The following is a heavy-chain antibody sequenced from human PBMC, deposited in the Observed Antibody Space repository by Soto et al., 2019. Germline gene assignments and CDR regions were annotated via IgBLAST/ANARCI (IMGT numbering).Heavy chain of an antibody. CDR3: AKDRGSGWYSEGIYFDY. CDR2: ISGSGGST. D-gene: IGHD6-19*01. Sequence: EVQLLESGGGLVQPGGSLRLSCAASGFTFSSYAMSWVRQAPGKGLEWVSAISGSGGSTYYADSVKGRFTISRDNSKNTLYMQMNSLRAEDTAVYYCAKDRGSGWYSEGIYFDYWGQGTLVTVSS. CDR1: GFTFSSYA. J-gene: IGHJ4*02. V-gene: IGHV3-23*01.